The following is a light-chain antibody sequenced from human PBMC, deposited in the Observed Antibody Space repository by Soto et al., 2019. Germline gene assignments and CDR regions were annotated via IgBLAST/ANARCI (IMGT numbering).Light chain of an antibody. J-gene: IGKJ2*01. CDR2: GAS. CDR1: QSVSSK. CDR3: QQYNDWPPMFS. V-gene: IGKV3-15*01. Sequence: EIVMTQSPATLSVSPGERATLSCRASQSVSSKLAWYQQKPGQAPRLLIYGASTRATGIPARFSGSGSGTEFTLTISGLQSEDFAVYYCQQYNDWPPMFSFGQGTKLEIK.